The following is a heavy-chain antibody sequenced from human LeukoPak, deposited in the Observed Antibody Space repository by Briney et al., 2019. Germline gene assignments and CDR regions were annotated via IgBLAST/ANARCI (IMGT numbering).Heavy chain of an antibody. V-gene: IGHV3-73*01. Sequence: PGGSLRLSCAASGFTFSGSAMHWVRQASGKGLEWVGRIRSKANSYATAYAASVKGRFTISRDDSKNTAYLQMNSLKTEDTAVYYCTRRGPYCSSTSYYSYYYYMDVWGKGTTVTVSS. J-gene: IGHJ6*03. CDR1: GFTFSGSA. CDR2: IRSKANSYAT. D-gene: IGHD2-2*01. CDR3: TRRGPYCSSTSYYSYYYYMDV.